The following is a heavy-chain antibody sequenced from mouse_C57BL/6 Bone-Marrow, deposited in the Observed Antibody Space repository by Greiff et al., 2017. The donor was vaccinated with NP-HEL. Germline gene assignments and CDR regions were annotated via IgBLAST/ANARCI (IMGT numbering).Heavy chain of an antibody. Sequence: EVKLMESGGGLVKPGGSLKLSCAASGFTFSSYAMSWVRQTPEKRLEWVATISDGGSYTYYPDNVKGRFTISRDNAKNNLYLQMSHLKSEDTAMYYCERFWDYWGQGTTLTVSS. CDR1: GFTFSSYA. CDR3: ERFWDY. J-gene: IGHJ2*01. V-gene: IGHV5-4*03. CDR2: ISDGGSYT.